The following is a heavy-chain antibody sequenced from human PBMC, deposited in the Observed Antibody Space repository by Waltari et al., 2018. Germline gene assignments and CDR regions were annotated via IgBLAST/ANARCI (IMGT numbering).Heavy chain of an antibody. V-gene: IGHV3-30*18. D-gene: IGHD3-10*02. J-gene: IGHJ6*02. Sequence: QVQLVESGGGVVQPGRSLRLSCAVSGFTFSCHGMHWVRQAPGKGLEWVAVIVYDGSQKYYADSVKGRFTISRDNSKSTMYLQMNSLRSDDTAVYFCAKDRLSDARGTYSFGTDVWGQGTTVTVS. CDR1: GFTFSCHG. CDR3: AKDRLSDARGTYSFGTDV. CDR2: IVYDGSQK.